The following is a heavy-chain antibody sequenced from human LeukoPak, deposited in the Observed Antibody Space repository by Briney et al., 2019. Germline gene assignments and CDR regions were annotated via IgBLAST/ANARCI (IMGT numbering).Heavy chain of an antibody. D-gene: IGHD3-22*01. Sequence: SETLSLTYAVDGGSFSGYYWSWIRLPPGKGLEWIGEINHSGSTNYNQSLKSRVTISVDTSKNQFSLKLSSVTAADTAVYYCARALLSSGYQTRGFDYWGQGTLVTVSS. CDR2: INHSGST. CDR3: ARALLSSGYQTRGFDY. V-gene: IGHV4-34*01. CDR1: GGSFSGYY. J-gene: IGHJ4*02.